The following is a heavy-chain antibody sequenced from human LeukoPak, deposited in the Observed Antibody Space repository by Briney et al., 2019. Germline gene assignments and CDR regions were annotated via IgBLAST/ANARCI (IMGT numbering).Heavy chain of an antibody. CDR1: GFTFSSYW. Sequence: PGGSLRLSCAASGFTFSSYWMSWVRQAPGKGLEWVANIKQDGSEKYYVDSVKGRFTISRDNAKNSLYLQMYSLRAEDTAVYYCARELGWELLDGYFDYWGQGTLVTVSS. V-gene: IGHV3-7*01. D-gene: IGHD1-26*01. J-gene: IGHJ4*02. CDR2: IKQDGSEK. CDR3: ARELGWELLDGYFDY.